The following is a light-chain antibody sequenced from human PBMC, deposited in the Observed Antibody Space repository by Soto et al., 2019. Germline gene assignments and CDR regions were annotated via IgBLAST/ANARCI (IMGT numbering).Light chain of an antibody. Sequence: DIQMTQSPSTLSGSVGDIVTITFRASQTINSWLAFYQQKPGKAPKLLIYDASTFESGFPSIFSGSGAGTEFSLFISGLQHDDYAAYYSQEYTNTNTPWMFGQGTKVDI. CDR1: QTINSW. V-gene: IGKV1-5*01. J-gene: IGKJ1*01. CDR2: DAS. CDR3: QEYTNTNTPWM.